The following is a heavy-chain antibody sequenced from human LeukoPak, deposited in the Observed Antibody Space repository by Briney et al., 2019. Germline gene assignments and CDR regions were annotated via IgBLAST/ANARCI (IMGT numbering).Heavy chain of an antibody. CDR2: INPNSGGT. J-gene: IGHJ6*03. CDR3: ARDGQDSSSWYGYYYYMDV. Sequence: ASVKVSCTASGYTFTGYYMHWVRQAPGQGLEWMGWINPNSGGTNYTQKYQGRVTMARDTSISTAYMELSRLRSDDTAVYDCARDGQDSSSWYGYYYYMDVWGKGTTVTVSS. CDR1: GYTFTGYY. D-gene: IGHD6-13*01. V-gene: IGHV1-2*02.